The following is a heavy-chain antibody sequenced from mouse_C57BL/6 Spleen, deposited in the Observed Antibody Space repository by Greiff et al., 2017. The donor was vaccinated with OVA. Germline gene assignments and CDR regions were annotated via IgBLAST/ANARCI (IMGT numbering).Heavy chain of an antibody. V-gene: IGHV1-69*01. CDR1: GYTFTSYW. D-gene: IGHD3-2*02. J-gene: IGHJ4*01. CDR3: ARSGSSGSY. CDR2: IDPSDSYT. Sequence: QVQLQQPGAELVMPGASVKLSCKASGYTFTSYWMHWVKQRPGQGLGWIGEIDPSDSYTNYNQKFKGKSTLTVDKSSSTAYMQLSSLTSEDSAVYYCARSGSSGSYWGQGTSVTVSS.